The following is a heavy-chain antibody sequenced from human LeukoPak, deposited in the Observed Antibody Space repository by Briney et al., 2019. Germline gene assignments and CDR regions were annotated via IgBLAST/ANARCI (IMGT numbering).Heavy chain of an antibody. J-gene: IGHJ5*02. V-gene: IGHV4-59*01. CDR3: ARVATASNWFDP. CDR2: IHYSGST. CDR1: GGSISSYY. Sequence: SETLSLTCTVSGGSISSYYWSWIRQPPGKGLEWIGYIHYSGSTNYNPSLKSRVTISVDTSKNQFSLKLSSVTAADTAVYYCARVATASNWFDPWGQGTLVTVSS. D-gene: IGHD1-26*01.